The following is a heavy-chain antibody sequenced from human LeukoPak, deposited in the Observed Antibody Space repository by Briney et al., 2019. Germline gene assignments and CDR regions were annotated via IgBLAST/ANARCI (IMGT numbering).Heavy chain of an antibody. Sequence: PGGSLRLSCAASGFSFRSFWMSWVRQAPGKGLEWVASIKEDGSDKYYVESVKGRFTISRENAWNSLYLQMNSLRAEDTAVYYCARVLWFGGIYYFDYWGQGTLVTVSS. CDR2: IKEDGSDK. D-gene: IGHD3-10*01. V-gene: IGHV3-7*04. CDR1: GFSFRSFW. CDR3: ARVLWFGGIYYFDY. J-gene: IGHJ4*02.